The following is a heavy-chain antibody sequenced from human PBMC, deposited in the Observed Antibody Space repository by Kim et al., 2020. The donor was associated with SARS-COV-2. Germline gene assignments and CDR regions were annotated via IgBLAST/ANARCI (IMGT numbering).Heavy chain of an antibody. D-gene: IGHD6-13*01. V-gene: IGHV3-9*01. CDR3: AKDDLIAAAVGSGGAFDI. CDR2: ISWNSGSI. Sequence: GGSLRLSCAASGFTFDDYAMHWVRQAPGKGLEWVSGISWNSGSIGYADSVKGRFTISRDNAKNSLYLQMNSLRAEDTALYYCAKDDLIAAAVGSGGAFDIWGQGTMVTVSS. CDR1: GFTFDDYA. J-gene: IGHJ3*02.